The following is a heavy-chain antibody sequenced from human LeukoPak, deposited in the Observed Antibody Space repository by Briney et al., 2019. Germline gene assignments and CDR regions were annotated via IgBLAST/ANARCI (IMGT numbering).Heavy chain of an antibody. CDR1: GFTFSDYW. CDR2: IDSDGSAP. D-gene: IGHD2-2*01. CDR3: VRSGVPRTTWYQYYMDV. J-gene: IGHJ6*03. V-gene: IGHV3-74*01. Sequence: GGSLRLSCEASGFTFSDYWMYWVRQGPGKGLMWVSRIDSDGSAPAYADSVKGRFTLSRDNAKNTLYLQMDSLRAEDTAVYYCVRSGVPRTTWYQYYMDVWGRGTKVTVSS.